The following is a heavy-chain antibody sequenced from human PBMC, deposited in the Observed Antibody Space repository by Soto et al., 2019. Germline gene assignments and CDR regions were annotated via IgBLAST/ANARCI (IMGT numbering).Heavy chain of an antibody. J-gene: IGHJ3*02. CDR3: ATRLRAWYAFDI. V-gene: IGHV1-8*01. CDR2: MNPNSGNT. Sequence: GASVKVSCKASGYTFTSYDINWVRQATGQGLEWMGWMNPNSGNTGYAQKFQGRVTMTRNTSISTAYMELSSLRSEDTAVYYCATRLRAWYAFDIWGQGTMVPVSS. CDR1: GYTFTSYD. D-gene: IGHD4-17*01.